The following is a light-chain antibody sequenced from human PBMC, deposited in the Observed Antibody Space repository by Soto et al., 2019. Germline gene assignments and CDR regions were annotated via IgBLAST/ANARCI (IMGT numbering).Light chain of an antibody. Sequence: EIVLTQSPGTLSLSPGERATLSCRASQSVSSSYLAWYQQKPGQAPRLLIYGASSRATGIPDRFSGSGSGTDFTLTISRLEPEDFAVYYCQQYGSSPAFGGVTKVEIK. CDR3: QQYGSSPA. CDR1: QSVSSSY. V-gene: IGKV3-20*01. CDR2: GAS. J-gene: IGKJ4*01.